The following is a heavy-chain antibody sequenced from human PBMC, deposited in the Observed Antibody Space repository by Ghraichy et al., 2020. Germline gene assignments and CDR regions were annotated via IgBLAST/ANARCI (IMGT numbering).Heavy chain of an antibody. V-gene: IGHV3-21*01. CDR3: ARRVGSGSYPYYYYYGMDV. Sequence: GGSLRLSCAASGFTFSSYSMNWVRQAPGKGLEWVSSISSSSSYIYYADSVKGRFTISRDNAKNSLYLQMNSLRAEDTAVYYCARRVGSGSYPYYYYYGMDVWGQGTTVTVSS. D-gene: IGHD3-10*01. CDR1: GFTFSSYS. CDR2: ISSSSSYI. J-gene: IGHJ6*02.